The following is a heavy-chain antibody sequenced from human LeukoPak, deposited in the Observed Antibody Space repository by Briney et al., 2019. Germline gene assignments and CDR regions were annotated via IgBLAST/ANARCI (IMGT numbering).Heavy chain of an antibody. Sequence: SETLSLTCTVSGGSISSGAYYWSWIRQHPGKGLEWIGYIYYSGSSYYNPSLKSRVTISLDTSKNQFSLKLSSVTAADTAVYYCARGYQLPYYGMDVWGQGTTVTVSS. CDR2: IYYSGSS. CDR3: ARGYQLPYYGMDV. J-gene: IGHJ6*02. D-gene: IGHD2-2*01. CDR1: GGSISSGAYY. V-gene: IGHV4-31*03.